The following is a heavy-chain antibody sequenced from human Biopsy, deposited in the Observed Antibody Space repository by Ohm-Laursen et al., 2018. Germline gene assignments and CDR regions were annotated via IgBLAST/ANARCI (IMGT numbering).Heavy chain of an antibody. CDR1: GDSFTNYY. D-gene: IGHD2-15*01. J-gene: IGHJ4*02. CDR2: ISLSGST. Sequence: SDTLFLTCAVYGDSFTNYYWIWIRQPPGKGLEWIGEISLSGSTNYNPSLESRVTISVDTSKNHFSLNLTSVTAADTAMYYCARGVGDASPYNWGQGTQVTVSS. V-gene: IGHV4-34*01. CDR3: ARGVGDASPYN.